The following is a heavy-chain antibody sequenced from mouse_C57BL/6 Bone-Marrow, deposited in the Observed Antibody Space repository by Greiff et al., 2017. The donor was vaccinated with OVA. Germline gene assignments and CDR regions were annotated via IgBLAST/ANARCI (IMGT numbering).Heavy chain of an antibody. CDR3: ARVFPWFAY. CDR1: GYSITSGYY. CDR2: ISYDGSN. Sequence: EVKVEESGPGLVKPSQSLSLTCSVTGYSITSGYYWNWIRQFPGNKLEWMGYISYDGSNNYNPSLKNRISITRDTSKNQFFLKLNSVTTEDTATYYCARVFPWFAYWGQGTLVTVSA. J-gene: IGHJ3*01. V-gene: IGHV3-6*01.